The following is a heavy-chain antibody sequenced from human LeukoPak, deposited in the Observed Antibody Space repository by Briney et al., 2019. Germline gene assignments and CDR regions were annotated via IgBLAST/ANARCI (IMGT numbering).Heavy chain of an antibody. CDR3: ARGPSGYHNT. D-gene: IGHD5-12*01. Sequence: GGSLRLSCAASGFTFSGYGMHWVRQAPDKGLEWVALISSDGSNRIYADSVKGRFSISRDNSKNTLYLQVNSLRAEDTAVYYCARGPSGYHNTGGQGTLVTVSS. J-gene: IGHJ4*02. CDR2: ISSDGSNR. V-gene: IGHV3-30*03. CDR1: GFTFSGYG.